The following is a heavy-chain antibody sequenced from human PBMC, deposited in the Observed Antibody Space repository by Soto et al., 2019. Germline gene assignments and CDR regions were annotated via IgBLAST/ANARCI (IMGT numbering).Heavy chain of an antibody. V-gene: IGHV1-3*01. CDR2: INAGNGNT. CDR1: GYTFTSYA. J-gene: IGHJ5*02. D-gene: IGHD6-13*01. CDR3: ARVAAAGFYWFVT. Sequence: QVQLVQSGAEVKKPGASVKVSCKASGYTFTSYAMHWVRQAPEQRLEWMGWINAGNGNTKYSQKFQGRVTIARDTSASTAYMELSSLRSVGAAVYYCARVAAAGFYWFVTWGQGTLVTVSS.